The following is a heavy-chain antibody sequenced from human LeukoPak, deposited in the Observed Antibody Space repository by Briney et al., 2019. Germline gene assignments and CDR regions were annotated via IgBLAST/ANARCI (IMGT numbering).Heavy chain of an antibody. CDR1: GFTFSNAW. J-gene: IGHJ4*02. V-gene: IGHV3-15*01. Sequence: GGSLRLSCAASGFTFSNAWMSWVRQAPGKGLEWVGRIKSKTDGGTTDYAAPVKGRFTISRDDSKNTLYLQMNSLKTEDTAVYYCTTSPPTFTIFGVVQSYFDYWGQGTLVTVSS. CDR2: IKSKTDGGTT. CDR3: TTSPPTFTIFGVVQSYFDY. D-gene: IGHD3-3*01.